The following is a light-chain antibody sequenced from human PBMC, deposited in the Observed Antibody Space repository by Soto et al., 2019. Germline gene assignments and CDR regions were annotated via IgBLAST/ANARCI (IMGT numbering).Light chain of an antibody. Sequence: QAVVTQPPSASGTPGQRVTISCSGSGSNIGSNTVNWYQQLPGTAPKLLIYTNNQRPSGVPDRFSGSKSGTSASLAISGLQSEDEADYYCAAWDDSLNGWVFGGGTKLTVL. CDR1: GSNIGSNT. CDR3: AAWDDSLNGWV. CDR2: TNN. J-gene: IGLJ3*02. V-gene: IGLV1-44*01.